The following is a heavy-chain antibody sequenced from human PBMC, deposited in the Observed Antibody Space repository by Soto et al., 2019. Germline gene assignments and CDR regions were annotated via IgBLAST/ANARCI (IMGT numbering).Heavy chain of an antibody. V-gene: IGHV3-74*01. CDR2: INSDGSST. J-gene: IGHJ3*02. Sequence: GGSLRLSCAASGFTCSSYWMHWVRQAPGKGLVWVSRINSDGSSTSYADSVKGRFTISRDNAKNTLYLQMNSLRAEDTAVYYCARDLRGIRVAALDAFDIWGQGTMVTVSS. D-gene: IGHD2-15*01. CDR1: GFTCSSYW. CDR3: ARDLRGIRVAALDAFDI.